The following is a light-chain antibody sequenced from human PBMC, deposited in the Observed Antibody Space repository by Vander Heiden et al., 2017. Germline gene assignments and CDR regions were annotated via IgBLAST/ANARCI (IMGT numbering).Light chain of an antibody. Sequence: SYVLTQPPSVSVAPGQTARITCERDNIGSKSVHWYQQKPGRAPLVVVFDDSDRPPGIPARFSGSNSGNTATLTISRVEAGDEADYYCQLWDSRGGHFWVFGGGTKLTVL. V-gene: IGLV3-21*02. J-gene: IGLJ3*02. CDR3: QLWDSRGGHFWV. CDR2: DDS. CDR1: NIGSKS.